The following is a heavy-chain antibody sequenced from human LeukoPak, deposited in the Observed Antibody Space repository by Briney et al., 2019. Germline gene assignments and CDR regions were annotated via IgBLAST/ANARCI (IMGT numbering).Heavy chain of an antibody. CDR3: ASGECSGGSCYALAGY. V-gene: IGHV4-59*01. CDR2: IYYSGST. CDR1: GGSISSYY. Sequence: PSETLSLTCTVSGGSISSYYWSWIRQPPGKGLERIGNIYYSGSTNYNPSLKSRVTISVDTSRNQFSLKLSSVTAADTAVYYCASGECSGGSCYALAGYWGQGTLVTVSS. J-gene: IGHJ4*02. D-gene: IGHD2-15*01.